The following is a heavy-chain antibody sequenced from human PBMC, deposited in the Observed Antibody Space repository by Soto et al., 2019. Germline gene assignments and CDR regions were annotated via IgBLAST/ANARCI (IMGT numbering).Heavy chain of an antibody. CDR1: GFTFDDYA. V-gene: IGHV3-9*01. CDR3: AKGHCSGGSCYYDAFDI. J-gene: IGHJ3*02. Sequence: EVQLVESGGGLVQPGRSLRLSCAASGFTFDDYAMHWVRQAPGKGLEWVSGISWNSGSIGYADSVKGRFTISRDNAKNSLYLQMNSLRAEDTALYYCAKGHCSGGSCYYDAFDIRGQGTMVTVSS. CDR2: ISWNSGSI. D-gene: IGHD2-15*01.